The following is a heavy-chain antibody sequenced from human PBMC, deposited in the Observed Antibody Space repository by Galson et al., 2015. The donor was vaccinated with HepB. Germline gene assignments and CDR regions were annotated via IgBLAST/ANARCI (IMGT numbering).Heavy chain of an antibody. D-gene: IGHD5-12*01. CDR2: ISSSSSYI. V-gene: IGHV3-21*01. Sequence: SLRLSCAASGFTFSSYSMNWVRQAPGKGLEWVSSISSSSSYIYYADSVKGRFTISRDNAKNSLYLQMNSLRAEDTAVYYCARDGYSHWYFDLWGRGTLVTVSS. CDR1: GFTFSSYS. J-gene: IGHJ2*01. CDR3: ARDGYSHWYFDL.